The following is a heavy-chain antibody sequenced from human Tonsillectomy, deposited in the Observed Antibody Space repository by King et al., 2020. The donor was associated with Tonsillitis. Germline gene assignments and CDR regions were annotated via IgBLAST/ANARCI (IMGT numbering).Heavy chain of an antibody. CDR3: AKGNCSSISCFDY. J-gene: IGHJ4*02. D-gene: IGHD2-2*01. Sequence: VQLVESGGGVVQPGRSLRLSCAASGFTFSTYGMHWVRQAPGKGLEWVAVISYDGSNKYYADSVKGRFTISRDNSKNTLYLQMNSLRAEDTAVYYCAKGNCSSISCFDYWGQGTLVTVSP. V-gene: IGHV3-30*18. CDR2: ISYDGSNK. CDR1: GFTFSTYG.